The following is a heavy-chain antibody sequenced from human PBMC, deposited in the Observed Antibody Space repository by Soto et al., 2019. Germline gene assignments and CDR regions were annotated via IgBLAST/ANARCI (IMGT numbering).Heavy chain of an antibody. V-gene: IGHV3-33*01. D-gene: IGHD3-10*01. CDR1: GFTFSSYG. CDR3: ARDTLRRIYGSGSSELDY. Sequence: QVQLVESGGGVVQPGRSLRLSCAASGFTFSSYGMHWVRQAPGKGLEWGAVIWYDGSNKYYADSVKGRFTISRDNSKNTLYLQMNSLRAEDTAVYYCARDTLRRIYGSGSSELDYWGQGTLVTVSS. CDR2: IWYDGSNK. J-gene: IGHJ4*02.